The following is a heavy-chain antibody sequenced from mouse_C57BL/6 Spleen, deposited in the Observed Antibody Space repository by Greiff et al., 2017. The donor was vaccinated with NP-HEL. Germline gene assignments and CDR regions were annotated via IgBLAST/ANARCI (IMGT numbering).Heavy chain of an antibody. D-gene: IGHD1-1*01. V-gene: IGHV1-15*01. CDR2: IDPETGGT. J-gene: IGHJ2*01. Sequence: VQLQESGAELVRPGASVTLSCKASGYTFTDYEMHWVKQTPVHGLEWIGAIDPETGGTAYNQKFKGKAILTADKSSSTAYMELRSLTSEDSAVYYCTRDLNYGSSERDYFDYWGQGTTLTVSS. CDR1: GYTFTDYE. CDR3: TRDLNYGSSERDYFDY.